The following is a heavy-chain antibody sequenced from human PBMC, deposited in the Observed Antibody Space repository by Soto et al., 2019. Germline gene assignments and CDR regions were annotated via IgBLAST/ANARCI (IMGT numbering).Heavy chain of an antibody. V-gene: IGHV1-69*02. CDR2: IIPILGIA. D-gene: IGHD2-2*01. CDR3: AGTHYSIVVVSAATAGNFDY. Sequence: QVQLVQSGAEVKKPGSSVKVSCKASGGTFSSYTISWVRQAPGQGLEWMGRIIPILGIANYAQKFQGRVTITADKSTSTAYMELSSLRSEDTAVYYCAGTHYSIVVVSAATAGNFDYWGQGTLVTVSS. J-gene: IGHJ4*02. CDR1: GGTFSSYT.